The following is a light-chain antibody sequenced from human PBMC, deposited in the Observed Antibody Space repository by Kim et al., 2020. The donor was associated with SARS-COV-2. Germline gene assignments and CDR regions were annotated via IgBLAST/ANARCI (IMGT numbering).Light chain of an antibody. CDR2: GAS. CDR1: QNIIHY. Sequence: SASVGDRVPIPCRARQNIIHYLHLYQQKPGKAPKLLIYGASTLQSGVPSRFSASGSGTEFTLTISSLRPEDFATYYCQQGYSTPYTFGQGTKLEI. V-gene: IGKV1-39*01. J-gene: IGKJ2*01. CDR3: QQGYSTPYT.